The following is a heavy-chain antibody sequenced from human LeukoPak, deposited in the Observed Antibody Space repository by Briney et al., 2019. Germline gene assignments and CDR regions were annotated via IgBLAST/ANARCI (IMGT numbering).Heavy chain of an antibody. Sequence: SETLSLTCTVSGGSISSYYWSWIRQPPGKGLEWIGYIHYSGSTNYNPSLKSRVTISVDTSKNQFSLKLSSVTAADTAVYYCARQRLGLVIGYYHGMDVWGQGTTVTVSS. CDR3: ARQRLGLVIGYYHGMDV. D-gene: IGHD3/OR15-3a*01. V-gene: IGHV4-59*08. CDR2: IHYSGST. J-gene: IGHJ6*02. CDR1: GGSISSYY.